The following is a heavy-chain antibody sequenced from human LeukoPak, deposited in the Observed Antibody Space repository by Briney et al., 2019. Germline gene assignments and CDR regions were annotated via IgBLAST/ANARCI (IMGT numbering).Heavy chain of an antibody. V-gene: IGHV4-4*02. CDR2: IHRSGSP. CDR3: AREILGGFNPGAY. D-gene: IGHD1-14*01. J-gene: IGHJ4*02. Sequence: PSETLSLTCTVSLDSTTSNFWSWVRQPPGKGMEWIGEIHRSGSPNYNPSLQSRVTISIDRSRNQIVLELSSVTAADTAFYYCAREILGGFNPGAYWGQGTLVTVSS. CDR1: LDSTTSNF.